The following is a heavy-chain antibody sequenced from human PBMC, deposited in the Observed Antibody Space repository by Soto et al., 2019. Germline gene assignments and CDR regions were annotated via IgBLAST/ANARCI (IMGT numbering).Heavy chain of an antibody. CDR3: AKDLRVGGWPDY. J-gene: IGHJ4*02. D-gene: IGHD6-19*01. CDR2: ISYDGGNK. CDR1: GFTFSSYG. Sequence: PWGSLRLSCAASGFTFSSYGMHWVRQAPGKGLEWVAVISYDGGNKYYADSVKGRFTISRDNSKNTLYLQMNSLRAEDTAVYYCAKDLRVGGWPDYWGQATLVTVSS. V-gene: IGHV3-30*18.